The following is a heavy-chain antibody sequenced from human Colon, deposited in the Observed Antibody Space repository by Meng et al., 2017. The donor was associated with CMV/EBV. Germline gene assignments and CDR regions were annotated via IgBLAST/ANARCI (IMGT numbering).Heavy chain of an antibody. CDR2: SYYTGST. Sequence: QVQLQQWGAGLLKPLEPLSPTCAVYGESFSGYYWTWIRQPPGRGLEWIGESYYTGSTNYSPSLKSRVTISLDTSKNQFSLKLNSVTAADTAVYYCARATKSSCWEVLDYWGHGTLVTVSS. CDR3: ARATKSSCWEVLDY. D-gene: IGHD2-2*01. V-gene: IGHV4-34*01. J-gene: IGHJ4*01. CDR1: GESFSGYY.